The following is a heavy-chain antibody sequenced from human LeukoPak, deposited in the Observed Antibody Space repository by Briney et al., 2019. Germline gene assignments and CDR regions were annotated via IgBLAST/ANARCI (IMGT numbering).Heavy chain of an antibody. V-gene: IGHV4-59*01. D-gene: IGHD2-8*01. CDR2: IYYSGST. CDR1: GGSISSYY. Sequence: PSETLSLTCTVSGGSISSYYWSWIRQPPGKELEWIGYIYYSGSTNYNPSRKSRVTISVDTSKYQFSLKLSSVTAADTAVYYCARVAGYCTNGVCYTSRYFDYWGQGTLVTVSS. CDR3: ARVAGYCTNGVCYTSRYFDY. J-gene: IGHJ4*02.